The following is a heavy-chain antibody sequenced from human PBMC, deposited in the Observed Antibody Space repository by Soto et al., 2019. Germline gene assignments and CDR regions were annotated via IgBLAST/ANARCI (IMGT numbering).Heavy chain of an antibody. CDR1: AYIFTNYW. CDR3: ASLSYYDSYSGFDY. Sequence: HGESLKISCKGSAYIFTNYWIGWVRQMPGEGLEWMGIIYPGDSDTKYSPSFQGQVTISADKSITTAYLQWSSLEASDTAMYYCASLSYYDSYSGFDYWGQGTLVTVSS. CDR2: IYPGDSDT. D-gene: IGHD3-22*01. V-gene: IGHV5-51*01. J-gene: IGHJ4*02.